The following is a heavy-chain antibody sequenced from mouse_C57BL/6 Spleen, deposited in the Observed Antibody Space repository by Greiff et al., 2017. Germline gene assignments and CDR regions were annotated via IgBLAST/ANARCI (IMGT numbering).Heavy chain of an antibody. Sequence: EVQLQQSGAELVRPGASVKLSCTASGFNIKDDYMHWVKQRPEQGLEWIGWIDPENGDTEYASKFQGKATITADTSSNTAYLQLSSLTSEDTAVYYCTTRVTYYFDYWGQGTTLTVSS. CDR1: GFNIKDDY. D-gene: IGHD2-2*01. CDR3: TTRVTYYFDY. J-gene: IGHJ2*01. V-gene: IGHV14-4*01. CDR2: IDPENGDT.